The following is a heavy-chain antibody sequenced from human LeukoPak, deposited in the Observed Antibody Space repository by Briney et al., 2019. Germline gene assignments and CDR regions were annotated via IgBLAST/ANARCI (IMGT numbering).Heavy chain of an antibody. V-gene: IGHV3-23*01. D-gene: IGHD5/OR15-5a*01. CDR3: AKAHSVSAPGCFDP. J-gene: IGHJ5*02. CDR2: SGSGGGT. CDR1: GFIFGNYA. Sequence: PGGSLRLSCAASGFIFGNYAMSWVRQAPGKGLEWVSGSGSGGGTYYANSVKGRFTISRDNSKNTLYLQMKSLRAEDTAIYYCAKAHSVSAPGCFDPWGQGTLVTVSS.